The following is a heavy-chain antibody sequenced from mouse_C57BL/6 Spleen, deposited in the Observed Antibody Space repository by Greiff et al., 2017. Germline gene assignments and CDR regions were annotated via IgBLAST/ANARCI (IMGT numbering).Heavy chain of an antibody. CDR1: GFTFSDYY. D-gene: IGHD2-2*01. J-gene: IGHJ2*01. Sequence: EVKLVESEGGLVQPGSSMKLSCTASGFTFSDYYMAWVRQVPEKGLEWVANINYDGSSTYYLNSLKSRFIISRDNAKNILYLQMSSLKSEDTATYYCARSYYGYDFDDWGQGTTLTVSS. V-gene: IGHV5-16*01. CDR2: INYDGSST. CDR3: ARSYYGYDFDD.